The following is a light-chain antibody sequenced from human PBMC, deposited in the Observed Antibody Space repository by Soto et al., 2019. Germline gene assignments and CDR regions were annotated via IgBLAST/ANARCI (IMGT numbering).Light chain of an antibody. CDR2: GAS. CDR3: QQYSNWLLT. CDR1: QSVSSQSVSSN. Sequence: EIVMTQSPATLSVSPGERATLSCRASQSVSSQSVSSNLAWYQQKPGQAPRLLIYGASTRATGIPARFSGSGSGTEFTLTISSLQSEDFAVYYCQQYSNWLLTFGGGTKVEIK. V-gene: IGKV3-15*01. J-gene: IGKJ4*01.